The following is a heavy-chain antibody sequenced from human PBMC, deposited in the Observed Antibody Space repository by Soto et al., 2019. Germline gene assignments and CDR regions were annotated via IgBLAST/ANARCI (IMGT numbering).Heavy chain of an antibody. CDR2: ISTSSSTI. CDR3: AREDDGGYYYYGMDV. J-gene: IGHJ6*02. CDR1: GFTFSSYS. Sequence: PGGSLRLSCAASGFTFSSYSMNWVRQAPGKGLEGVSYISTSSSTIHYADTVKGRFTFSRDNAKNSLYLQMNSLIAEDTAVYYCAREDDGGYYYYGMDVWGQGT. V-gene: IGHV3-48*01.